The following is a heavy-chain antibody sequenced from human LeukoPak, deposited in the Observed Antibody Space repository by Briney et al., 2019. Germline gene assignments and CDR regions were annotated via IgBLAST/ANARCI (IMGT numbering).Heavy chain of an antibody. CDR3: ARALPPQYYDSSGYTLDY. V-gene: IGHV4-59*01. D-gene: IGHD3-22*01. Sequence: SETLSLTCTVSGGSTSSYYWSWIRQPPGKGLEWIGYIYYSGSTNYNPSLKSRVTISVDTSKNQFSLKLSSVTAADTAVYYCARALPPQYYDSSGYTLDYWGQGTLVTVSS. J-gene: IGHJ4*02. CDR1: GGSTSSYY. CDR2: IYYSGST.